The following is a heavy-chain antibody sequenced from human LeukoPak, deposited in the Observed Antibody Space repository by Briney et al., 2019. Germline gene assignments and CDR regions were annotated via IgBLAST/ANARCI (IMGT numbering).Heavy chain of an antibody. Sequence: GGSLRLSCAASGFTFSDYYMSWIRQAPGKGLEWVSYISSSGSTIYYADSVKGRFTISRDNAKNSLYLQMNSLRAEDTAVYYCAREYVEYSSSLLVYWGQGTLVTVSS. V-gene: IGHV3-11*01. CDR2: ISSSGSTI. J-gene: IGHJ4*02. D-gene: IGHD6-6*01. CDR1: GFTFSDYY. CDR3: AREYVEYSSSLLVY.